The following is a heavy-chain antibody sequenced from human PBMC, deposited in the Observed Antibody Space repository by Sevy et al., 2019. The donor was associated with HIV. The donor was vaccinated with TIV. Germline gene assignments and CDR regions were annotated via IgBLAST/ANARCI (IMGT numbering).Heavy chain of an antibody. J-gene: IGHJ4*01. CDR2: IKPDGSES. Sequence: GGSLRLSCVASGFTFNNFWMAWVRQAPGKGLEWFANIKPDGSESNHVGSVKDRFTISRDNAKNSLYLQMNSLTAEDTAVYYCARDVGGGYFDYWGQGTLVTVSS. CDR1: GFTFNNFW. V-gene: IGHV3-7*03. D-gene: IGHD3-16*01. CDR3: ARDVGGGYFDY.